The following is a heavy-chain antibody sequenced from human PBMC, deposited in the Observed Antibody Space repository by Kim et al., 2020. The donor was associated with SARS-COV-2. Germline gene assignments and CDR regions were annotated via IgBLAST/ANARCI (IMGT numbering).Heavy chain of an antibody. Sequence: SETLSLTCTVSGGSISSSSYYWGWIRQPPGKGLEWIGSIYYSGSTYYNPSLKSRVTISVDTSKNQFSLKLSSVTAADTAVYYCARLQLRRITLFGVVEKGNWCDPWGQGPRVTVSS. CDR2: IYYSGST. V-gene: IGHV4-39*01. CDR1: GGSISSSSYY. D-gene: IGHD3-3*01. CDR3: ARLQLRRITLFGVVEKGNWCDP. J-gene: IGHJ5*02.